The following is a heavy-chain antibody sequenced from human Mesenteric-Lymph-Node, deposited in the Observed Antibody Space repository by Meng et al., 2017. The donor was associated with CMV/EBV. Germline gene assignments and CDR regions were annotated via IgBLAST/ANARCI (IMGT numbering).Heavy chain of an antibody. J-gene: IGHJ4*02. CDR3: ARDHHWGADY. CDR1: GYFFSDHF. D-gene: IGHD3-16*01. V-gene: IGHV1-2*02. Sequence: VSCKASGYFFSDHFMHWGRQAPEQGVEWMGWINPNSGNTNDAQNFQGRVTMTSDSSTTTAYMELSRLTSDDTAVYYCARDHHWGADYWGQGTLVTVSS. CDR2: INPNSGNT.